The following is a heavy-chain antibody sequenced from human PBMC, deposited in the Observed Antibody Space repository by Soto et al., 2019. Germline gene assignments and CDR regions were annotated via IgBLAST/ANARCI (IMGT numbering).Heavy chain of an antibody. V-gene: IGHV3-21*01. J-gene: IGHJ3*02. CDR1: GFTFSSYS. CDR3: ARDKWGVDIVATTTGDAFDI. D-gene: IGHD5-12*01. CDR2: ISSSSSYI. Sequence: EVQLVESGGGLVKPGGSLRLSCAASGFTFSSYSMNWVRQAPGKGLEWVSSISSSSSYIYYADSVKGRFTFSRDNAKNSLYLQMNSLRAEDTAVYYCARDKWGVDIVATTTGDAFDIWGQGTMVTVSS.